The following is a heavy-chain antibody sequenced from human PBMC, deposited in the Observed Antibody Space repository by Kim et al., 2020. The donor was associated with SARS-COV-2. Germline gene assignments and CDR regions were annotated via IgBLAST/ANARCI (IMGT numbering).Heavy chain of an antibody. CDR1: GGTFSSYA. Sequence: SVKVSCKASGGTFSSYAISWVRQAPGQGLEWMGGIIPIFGTANYAQKFQGRVTITADESTSTAYMELSSLRSEDTAVYYCARDSAMVRGVIMNRPYDYWGQGTLVTVSS. V-gene: IGHV1-69*13. J-gene: IGHJ4*02. CDR3: ARDSAMVRGVIMNRPYDY. CDR2: IIPIFGTA. D-gene: IGHD3-10*01.